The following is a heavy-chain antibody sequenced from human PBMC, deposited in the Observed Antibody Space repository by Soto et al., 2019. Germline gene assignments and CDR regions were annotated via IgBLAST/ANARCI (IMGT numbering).Heavy chain of an antibody. CDR3: VRDGTKXLRDWFDP. J-gene: IGHJ5*02. V-gene: IGHV4-4*07. Sequence: PSETLSLTCTVSGASISGFYWSWIRKSAGKGLEWMGRIYATGTTDYNPSLKSRVMMSVDTSKKQFSLKLRSVTAADTAVYYCVRDGTKXLRDWFDPWGQGISVTVSS. D-gene: IGHD1-1*01. CDR2: IYATGTT. CDR1: GASISGFY.